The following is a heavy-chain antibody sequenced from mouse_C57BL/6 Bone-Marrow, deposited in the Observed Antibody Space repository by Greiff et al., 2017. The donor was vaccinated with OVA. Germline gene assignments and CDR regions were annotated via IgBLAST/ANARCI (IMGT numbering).Heavy chain of an antibody. CDR3: ARCYYGSSCPWYFDV. CDR1: GYTFTSYW. D-gene: IGHD1-1*01. J-gene: IGHJ1*03. Sequence: QVQLQQPGAELVRPGSSVKLSCKASGYTFTSYWMHWVKQRPIQGLEWIGNIDPSDSETHYNQKFKDKATLTVDKSSSTAYMQLSSLTSEDSAVYYCARCYYGSSCPWYFDVWGTGTTVTVSS. CDR2: IDPSDSET. V-gene: IGHV1-52*01.